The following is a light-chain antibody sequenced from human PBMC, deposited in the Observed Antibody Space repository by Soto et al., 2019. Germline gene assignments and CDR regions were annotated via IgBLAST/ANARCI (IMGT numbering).Light chain of an antibody. J-gene: IGKJ4*01. Sequence: EIVMTQSPATLSLSPGGRATLSCRASQSFSSNLACYQQKPGQAPRLLIYGASTRATGIPARFSGSGSGTDFTLTISSLQSEDFAVYYCQHYVTWPLTFGGGTKVDIK. CDR3: QHYVTWPLT. CDR1: QSFSSN. CDR2: GAS. V-gene: IGKV3-15*01.